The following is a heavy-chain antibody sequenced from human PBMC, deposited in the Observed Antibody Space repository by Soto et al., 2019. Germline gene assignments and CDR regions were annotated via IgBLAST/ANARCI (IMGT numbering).Heavy chain of an antibody. CDR3: ARLMAGTGTLEYFQH. D-gene: IGHD2-8*01. CDR2: ISGSGDST. CDR1: AFTFSTYA. Sequence: QLLESGGDLVPPGGSLRLSCAASAFTFSTYAMSWVRQAPGKGLEWVSRISGSGDSTYYADSVKGRFTISRDNSKNTLYLQMSSVRGDDTAIYYCARLMAGTGTLEYFQHWGQGTLVTVSS. V-gene: IGHV3-23*01. J-gene: IGHJ1*01.